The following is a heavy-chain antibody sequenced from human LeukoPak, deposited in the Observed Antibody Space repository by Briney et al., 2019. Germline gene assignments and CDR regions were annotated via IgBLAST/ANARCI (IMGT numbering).Heavy chain of an antibody. Sequence: PSQTLSLTCSVSGRAITSGGYYWSWIRQPPGKGLEWIGNIYYSGSTDYNPSLMSRVTMSVDTSGKQFSLKLTSVTAADTAVYYCARLYYDFWLDPWGQGTPVTVSS. D-gene: IGHD3-3*01. V-gene: IGHV4-31*03. CDR3: ARLYYDFWLDP. J-gene: IGHJ5*02. CDR1: GRAITSGGYY. CDR2: IYYSGST.